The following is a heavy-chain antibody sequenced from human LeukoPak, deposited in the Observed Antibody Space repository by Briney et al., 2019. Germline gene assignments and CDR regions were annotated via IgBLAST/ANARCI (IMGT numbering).Heavy chain of an antibody. CDR1: GFTFSSYA. D-gene: IGHD6-19*01. V-gene: IGHV3-30-3*01. CDR2: ISYDGSNK. CDR3: ARDQGGSSGWFNYYFDC. Sequence: PGRSLRLSCAASGFTFSSYAMHWVRQAPGKGLEWVGVISYDGSNKYYADAVRGRFTISRDNSKNTLYLQMNSLRAKDTAVYYCARDQGGSSGWFNYYFDCWGQGTLVTVSS. J-gene: IGHJ4*02.